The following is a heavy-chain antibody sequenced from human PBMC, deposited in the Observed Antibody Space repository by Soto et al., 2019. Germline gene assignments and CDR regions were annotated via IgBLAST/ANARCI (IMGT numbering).Heavy chain of an antibody. CDR2: INAGNGNT. CDR3: ARPRGYYDSSGIPQDFDY. Sequence: ASVKVSCKASGYTFTSYAMHWVRQAPGQRLEWMGWINAGNGNTKYLQKFQGRVTITRDTSASTAYMELSSLRSEDTAVYYCARPRGYYDSSGIPQDFDYWGQGTLVTVSS. D-gene: IGHD3-22*01. V-gene: IGHV1-3*01. CDR1: GYTFTSYA. J-gene: IGHJ4*02.